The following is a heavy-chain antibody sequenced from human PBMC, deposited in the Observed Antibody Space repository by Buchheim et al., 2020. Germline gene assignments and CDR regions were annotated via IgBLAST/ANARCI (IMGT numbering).Heavy chain of an antibody. J-gene: IGHJ5*02. CDR3: ARDLVDTAMAQFDL. CDR2: ITSIGTYI. Sequence: EVQLVESGGGLVKPGGSLRLSCAASGFTFSSYSMNWVRQAPGKGLEWVASITSIGTYIYYADSVKGRFTISRDNAKNSLYLQMNSLRAEDTAVYYCARDLVDTAMAQFDLWGQGTL. CDR1: GFTFSSYS. V-gene: IGHV3-21*01. D-gene: IGHD5-18*01.